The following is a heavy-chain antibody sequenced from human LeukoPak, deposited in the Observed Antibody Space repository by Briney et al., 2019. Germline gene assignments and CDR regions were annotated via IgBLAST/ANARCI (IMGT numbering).Heavy chain of an antibody. CDR2: IYHSGST. CDR3: ARGYFSSWYINWFDP. V-gene: IGHV4-38-2*02. D-gene: IGHD6-13*01. J-gene: IGHJ5*02. CDR1: GYSISSGYY. Sequence: SETLSLTCTVSGYSISSGYYWGWIRQPPGKGLEWIGTIYHSGSTYYNPSLKSRVTISVDTSKNQFSLKLSSVTAADTAVYYCARGYFSSWYINWFDPWGQGTLVTVSS.